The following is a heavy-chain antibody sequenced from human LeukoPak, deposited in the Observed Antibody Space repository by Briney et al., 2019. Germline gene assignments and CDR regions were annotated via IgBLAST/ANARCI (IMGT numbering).Heavy chain of an antibody. CDR3: ASDRLRFFDWCY. CDR2: IYYSGST. V-gene: IGHV4-39*01. Sequence: SETLSLTCTVSGGSISSSSYYWGWIRQPPGKGLEWIGSIYYSGSTYYNPSLKSRVTISVDTSKNQFSLKLSSVTAADTAVYYCASDRLRFFDWCYWGQGTLVTVSP. CDR1: GGSISSSSYY. J-gene: IGHJ4*02. D-gene: IGHD3-9*01.